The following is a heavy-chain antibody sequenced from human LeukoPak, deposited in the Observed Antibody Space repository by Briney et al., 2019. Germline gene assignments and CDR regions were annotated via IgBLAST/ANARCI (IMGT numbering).Heavy chain of an antibody. CDR1: GFTFSSYG. J-gene: IGHJ4*02. V-gene: IGHV3-33*06. CDR2: IWYDGSNK. CDR3: AKDPYYDSSGSDFDY. Sequence: GGSLRLSCAASGFTFSSYGMHWVRQAPGKGLEWVAVIWYDGSNKYYADSVKGRFTISRDNSKNTLYLQMNSLRAEDTAVYYCAKDPYYDSSGSDFDYWGQGTLVTVSS. D-gene: IGHD3-22*01.